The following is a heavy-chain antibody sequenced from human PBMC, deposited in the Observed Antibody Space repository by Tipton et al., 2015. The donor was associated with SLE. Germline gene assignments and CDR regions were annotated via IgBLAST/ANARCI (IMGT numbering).Heavy chain of an antibody. J-gene: IGHJ5*02. Sequence: TLSLTCTVSGGSISSSSYYWGWIRQPPGKGLEWIGSIYYSGSTYYNPSLKSRVTISVDTSKNQFSLKLSSVTAADTAVYYCARGYYGSGSYYWFNPWGQGTLVTVSS. V-gene: IGHV4-39*07. CDR3: ARGYYGSGSYYWFNP. CDR2: IYYSGST. D-gene: IGHD3-10*01. CDR1: GGSISSSSYY.